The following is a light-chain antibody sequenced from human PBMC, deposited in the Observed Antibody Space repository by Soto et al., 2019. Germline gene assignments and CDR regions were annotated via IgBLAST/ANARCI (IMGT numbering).Light chain of an antibody. CDR1: QSVASN. CDR2: GAS. J-gene: IGKJ4*01. V-gene: IGKV3-15*01. Sequence: DIVMTQSPATLSVSPGERATLSCRASQSVASNLAWYQQRPGQAPRLLIYGASTRATGVPVRFSGSGSGTAFTLAISSLLSEDFAVYYCHHYNNWPLTFGGGTKVEIK. CDR3: HHYNNWPLT.